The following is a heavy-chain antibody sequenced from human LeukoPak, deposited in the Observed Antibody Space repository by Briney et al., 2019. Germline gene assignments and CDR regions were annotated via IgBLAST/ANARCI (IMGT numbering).Heavy chain of an antibody. Sequence: SGGSLRLSCEASGFTFSTYNMNWVRQAPGKRLEWVSSITSSSSYAFYADSVKGRFTISRDNAKSSLYLQMNNLRAEDTAVYYCARDPYSGHYGNDYYYYMDVWGKGTTVTISS. CDR2: ITSSSSYA. J-gene: IGHJ6*03. CDR3: ARDPYSGHYGNDYYYYMDV. CDR1: GFTFSTYN. D-gene: IGHD5-12*01. V-gene: IGHV3-21*01.